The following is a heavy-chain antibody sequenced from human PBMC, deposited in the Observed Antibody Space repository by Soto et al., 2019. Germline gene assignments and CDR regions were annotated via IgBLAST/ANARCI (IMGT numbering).Heavy chain of an antibody. V-gene: IGHV1-2*04. CDR1: GYTFTGYY. D-gene: IGHD6-19*01. CDR2: INPNSGGT. Sequence: QVQLVQSGAEVKKPGASVKVSCKASGYTFTGYYMHWVRQAPGQGLEWMGWINPNSGGTNYAQKFQGWVTMTRDTAISTAYMELSRLRSDDTAVYYCARGPTVYSSGWYSQWYFDLWGRGTLVTVSS. J-gene: IGHJ2*01. CDR3: ARGPTVYSSGWYSQWYFDL.